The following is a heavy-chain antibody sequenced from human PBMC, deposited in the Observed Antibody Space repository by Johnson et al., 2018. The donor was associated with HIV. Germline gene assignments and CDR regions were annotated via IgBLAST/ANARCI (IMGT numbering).Heavy chain of an antibody. CDR3: ARDYNGVFDV. CDR1: GFTFSSYG. V-gene: IGHV3-30*03. Sequence: QVQLVESGGGVVQPGRSLRLSCAASGFTFSSYGMHWVRQAPGKGLEWVAVISYDGSNKYYADSVKGRFTISRDNSKNTMSLQMNSLRAEDTAIYYCARDYNGVFDVWGQGTLVTVSS. CDR2: ISYDGSNK. J-gene: IGHJ3*01. D-gene: IGHD5-24*01.